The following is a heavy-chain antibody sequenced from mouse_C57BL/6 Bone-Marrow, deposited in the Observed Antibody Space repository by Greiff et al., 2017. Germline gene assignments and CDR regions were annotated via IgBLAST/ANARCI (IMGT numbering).Heavy chain of an antibody. CDR2: IYPGCGNT. CDR1: GYTFTDCY. CDR3: AFRWS. J-gene: IGHJ1*03. D-gene: IGHD2-3*01. Sequence: VQLQQSGAELVRPGASVKLSCKASGYTFTDCYINWVKQRPGQGLEWIARIYPGCGNTYYNETFKGKATLTAEKSSSTAYMQLSSLTSEDSAVYFCAFRWSGGTGTTVTVSS. V-gene: IGHV1-76*01.